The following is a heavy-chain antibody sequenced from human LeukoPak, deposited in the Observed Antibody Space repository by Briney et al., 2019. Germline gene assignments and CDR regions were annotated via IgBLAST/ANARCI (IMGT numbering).Heavy chain of an antibody. J-gene: IGHJ3*02. D-gene: IGHD3-3*01. CDR3: ARASKTDYDFWSGYYGPSAFDI. CDR2: ISAYNGNT. CDR1: GYTFTSYG. Sequence: ASVKVSCKASGYTFTSYGISWVRQAPGQGLEWMGWISAYNGNTNYAQKLQGRVTMTTDTSTSTAYMELRSLRSDDTAVYYCARASKTDYDFWSGYYGPSAFDIWGQGTMVTVSS. V-gene: IGHV1-18*01.